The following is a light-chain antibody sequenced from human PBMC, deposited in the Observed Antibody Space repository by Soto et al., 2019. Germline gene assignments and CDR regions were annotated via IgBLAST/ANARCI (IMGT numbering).Light chain of an antibody. CDR2: DAS. Sequence: EIVLTQSPATLSLSRGERATLSCNASQNVDIYIGWYQPKPGQAPRLLIYDASNRASGIPARFSGSGSGTDFTLTISSLEPEDSAVYYCLQRSNYYGFGPGTKLEIK. CDR3: LQRSNYYG. CDR1: QNVDIY. J-gene: IGKJ2*03. V-gene: IGKV3-11*01.